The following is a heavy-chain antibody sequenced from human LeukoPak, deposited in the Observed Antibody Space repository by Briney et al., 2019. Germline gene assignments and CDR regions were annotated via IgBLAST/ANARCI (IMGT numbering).Heavy chain of an antibody. CDR3: ARGRLRYSPAAYYYYGMDV. J-gene: IGHJ6*02. D-gene: IGHD3-9*01. CDR2: INHSGST. V-gene: IGHV4-39*07. CDR1: GGSISSNGYY. Sequence: SETLSLTCTVSGGSISSNGYYWGWIRQPPGKGLEWIGEINHSGSTNYNPSLKSRVTISVDTSKNQFSLKLSSETAADTAVYYCARGRLRYSPAAYYYYGMDVWGQGTTVTVSS.